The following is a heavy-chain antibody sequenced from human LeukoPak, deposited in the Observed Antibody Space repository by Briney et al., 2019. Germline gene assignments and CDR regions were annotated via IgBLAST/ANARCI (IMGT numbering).Heavy chain of an antibody. J-gene: IGHJ5*02. D-gene: IGHD1-26*01. CDR3: AKNLRSGSYPNWFDP. Sequence: GGTLRLSCAASGFTFSSYGMSWVRQAPGRGLEWVSAISGSGGSTYYADSVKGRFTISRDNSKNTLYLQMNSLRAEDTAVYYCAKNLRSGSYPNWFDPWGQGTLVTVSS. CDR2: ISGSGGST. CDR1: GFTFSSYG. V-gene: IGHV3-23*01.